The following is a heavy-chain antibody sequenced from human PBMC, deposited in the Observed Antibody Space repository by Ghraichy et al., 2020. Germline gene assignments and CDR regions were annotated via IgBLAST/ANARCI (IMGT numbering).Heavy chain of an antibody. V-gene: IGHV3-48*02. J-gene: IGHJ6*02. CDR2: ITSSSSYI. Sequence: GESLNTSCKASGFTLSSYRLNWVRQAPGKGPEWISYITSSSSYISYADSVKGRFTISRNNAQNSLYLQMNSLRDEDTGVYYCARGSSVVRFYYYDCMDVWGQGTTVTVSS. CDR1: GFTLSSYR. CDR3: ARGSSVVRFYYYDCMDV. D-gene: IGHD4-23*01.